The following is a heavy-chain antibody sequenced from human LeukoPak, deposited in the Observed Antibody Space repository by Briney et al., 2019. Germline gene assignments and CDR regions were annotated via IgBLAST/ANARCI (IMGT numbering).Heavy chain of an antibody. Sequence: GGSLRLSCAASGFTFNGYWMSWVRQAPGKRLEWLANISQDGSEKKYVDSVKGRFTVSRDNAKNSLYLQMNSLRDEDTALYYCAREALHWNDGVDWGRGTLVTVSS. CDR3: AREALHWNDGVD. CDR1: GFTFNGYW. J-gene: IGHJ4*02. CDR2: ISQDGSEK. D-gene: IGHD1-1*01. V-gene: IGHV3-7*01.